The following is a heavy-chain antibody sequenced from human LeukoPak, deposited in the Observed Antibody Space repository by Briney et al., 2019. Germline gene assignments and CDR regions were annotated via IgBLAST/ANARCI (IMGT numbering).Heavy chain of an antibody. CDR1: GASVTTSH. Sequence: SETLSLTCTVSGASVTTSHWNWVRQPPGKGLEWTGNVDYNGGTKYNPSLKSRVTMSLDTSKNQFSLKLKFVAAADTALYYCARGFYEPFDRWGQGTLVTVSS. D-gene: IGHD2/OR15-2a*01. J-gene: IGHJ4*02. CDR3: ARGFYEPFDR. CDR2: VDYNGGT. V-gene: IGHV4-59*02.